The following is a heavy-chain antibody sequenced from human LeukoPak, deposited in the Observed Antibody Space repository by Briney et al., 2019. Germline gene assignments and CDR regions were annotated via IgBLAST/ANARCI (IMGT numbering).Heavy chain of an antibody. V-gene: IGHV3-33*01. D-gene: IGHD3-3*01. CDR2: IWYDGSNK. Sequence: GRSLRLSCAASGFTFSSYGMHWVRQAPGKGLEWVAVIWYDGSNKYYADSVKGRFTISRDNSKNTLYLQMNSLRAEDTAVYYCARDFTIFGVVTATWFDPWGQGTLVTVSS. CDR3: ARDFTIFGVVTATWFDP. CDR1: GFTFSSYG. J-gene: IGHJ5*02.